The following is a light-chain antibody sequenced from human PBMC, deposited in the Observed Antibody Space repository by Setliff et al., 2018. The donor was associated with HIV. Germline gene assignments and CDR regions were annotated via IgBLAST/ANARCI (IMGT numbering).Light chain of an antibody. Sequence: QSALTQPASVSGSPGQSITISCTGTSSDVGSYDYVSWYQQHPAKAPKLVIYDVSNRPSGVSNRFSGSKSGNTASLTISGLQAEDEADYYCSSYTSSTPLYVFGTGTKVTVL. CDR2: DVS. J-gene: IGLJ1*01. CDR1: SSDVGSYDY. V-gene: IGLV2-14*03. CDR3: SSYTSSTPLYV.